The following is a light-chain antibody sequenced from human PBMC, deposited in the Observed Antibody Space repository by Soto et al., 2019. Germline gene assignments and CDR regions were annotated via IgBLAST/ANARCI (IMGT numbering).Light chain of an antibody. J-gene: IGKJ1*01. CDR3: QLSNNLLRT. Sequence: KHSPATVSVKKGERATLSCMASQSVSSNLAWYQQKPGQAPRLLIHGASTRATGIPARFSGSGSGTEFSLAISSLQSEDFAVYSSQLSNNLLRTFAEGTKVDIK. CDR2: GAS. CDR1: QSVSSN. V-gene: IGKV3-15*01.